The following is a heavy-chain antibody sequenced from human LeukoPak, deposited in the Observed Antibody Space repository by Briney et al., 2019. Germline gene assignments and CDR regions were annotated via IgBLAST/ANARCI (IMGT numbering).Heavy chain of an antibody. J-gene: IGHJ4*02. D-gene: IGHD5-24*01. V-gene: IGHV4-39*01. CDR1: GGSISSSRYY. CDR3: ASLRDGYNFDY. Sequence: SETLSLTCTVSGGSISSSRYYWGWIRQPPGKGLEWIGSMYYSGSTYYNPSLKSRVTISVDTSKNQFSLKLSSVTAADTAVYYCASLRDGYNFDYWGQGTLVTVSS. CDR2: MYYSGST.